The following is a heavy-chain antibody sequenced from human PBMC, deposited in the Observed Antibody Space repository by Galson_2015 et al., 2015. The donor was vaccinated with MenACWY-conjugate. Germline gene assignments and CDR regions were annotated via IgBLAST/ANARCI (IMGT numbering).Heavy chain of an antibody. Sequence: CAISGDSVSSNTAARNWIRQSPSSGLEWVGRTYYRSQWNNNHTISVRGRITINPDTSKNQVSLHLNSVTPEDTAVYYCAREESGTYSFAYWGQGTLVTVSS. CDR2: TYYRSQWNN. CDR3: AREESGTYSFAY. D-gene: IGHD1-26*01. J-gene: IGHJ4*02. V-gene: IGHV6-1*01. CDR1: GDSVSSNTAA.